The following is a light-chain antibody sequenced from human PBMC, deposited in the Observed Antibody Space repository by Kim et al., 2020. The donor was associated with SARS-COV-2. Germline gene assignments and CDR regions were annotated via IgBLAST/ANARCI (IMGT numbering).Light chain of an antibody. CDR3: QQYGSSPPYT. V-gene: IGKV3-20*01. CDR1: QSVSSSY. Sequence: SPGERATLSCRASQSVSSSYLAWYQQKPGQAPRLLIYGASGRATGIPDRFSGSGSGTDFTLTISRLEPEDFAVYYCQQYGSSPPYTFGQGTKLEIK. J-gene: IGKJ2*01. CDR2: GAS.